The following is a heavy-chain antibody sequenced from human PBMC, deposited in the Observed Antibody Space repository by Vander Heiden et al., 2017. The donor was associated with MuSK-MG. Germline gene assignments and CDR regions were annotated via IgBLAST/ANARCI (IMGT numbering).Heavy chain of an antibody. CDR3: ARQSDYYDSSGYYRYDAFDI. D-gene: IGHD3-22*01. Sequence: QVQLVQSGAEVKKPGSSVKVSCKASGRTFSSYAISGVGQAPGQGLEGMGGIIPIFGTANDGQKFQGRVTMTADESTSTDYMELSSLRSEDTAVYYWARQSDYYDSSGYYRYDAFDIWGQGTMVTVSS. V-gene: IGHV1-69*01. CDR1: GRTFSSYA. CDR2: IIPIFGTA. J-gene: IGHJ3*02.